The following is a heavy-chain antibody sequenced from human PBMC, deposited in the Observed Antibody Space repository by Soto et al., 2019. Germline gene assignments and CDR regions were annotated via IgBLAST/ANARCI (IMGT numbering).Heavy chain of an antibody. CDR3: ARGLERRFLEWLFNWFDP. V-gene: IGHV4-34*01. J-gene: IGHJ5*02. CDR1: GGSFSGYY. Sequence: PSETLSLTCAVYGGSFSGYYWSWIRQPPGKGLEWIGEINHSGSTNYNPSLKGRVTISVDTSKNQFSLKLSSVTAADTAVYYCARGLERRFLEWLFNWFDPWGQGTLVTVSS. CDR2: INHSGST. D-gene: IGHD3-3*01.